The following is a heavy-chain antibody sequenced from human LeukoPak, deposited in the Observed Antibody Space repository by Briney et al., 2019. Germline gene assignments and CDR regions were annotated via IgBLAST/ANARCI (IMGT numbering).Heavy chain of an antibody. CDR3: AREGGFYRPLDY. Sequence: PSETLSLTCTVSGDSIRSYYWSWIRQPPGKGLEWIGNIHYSGSTKYNSSLKSRVTISVDTSNNQFSLRVTSLTAADTAVYYCAREGGFYRPLDYSGQGTLVTVSS. CDR1: GDSIRSYY. CDR2: IHYSGST. D-gene: IGHD6-25*01. V-gene: IGHV4-59*12. J-gene: IGHJ4*02.